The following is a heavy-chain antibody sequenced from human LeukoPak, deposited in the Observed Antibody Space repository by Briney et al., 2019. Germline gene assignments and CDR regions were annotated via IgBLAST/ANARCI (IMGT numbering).Heavy chain of an antibody. D-gene: IGHD3-10*01. Sequence: GGYLRLSCAASGFTFSSYEMNWVRQAPGKGLEWVSYISSSGSTIYYADSVKGRFTISRDNAKNSLYLQMNSLRAEDTAVYYCARDSPSYYYGSGSYRAGVELFDYWGQGTLVTVSS. CDR1: GFTFSSYE. V-gene: IGHV3-48*03. CDR3: ARDSPSYYYGSGSYRAGVELFDY. J-gene: IGHJ4*02. CDR2: ISSSGSTI.